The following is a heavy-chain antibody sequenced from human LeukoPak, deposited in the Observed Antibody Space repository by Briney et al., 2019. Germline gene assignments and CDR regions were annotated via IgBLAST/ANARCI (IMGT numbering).Heavy chain of an antibody. J-gene: IGHJ4*02. D-gene: IGHD5-12*01. CDR1: GFTFSSYA. CDR3: ARSGRGYDPDY. V-gene: IGHV3-23*01. CDR2: ISGSSGST. Sequence: PGGSLRLSCAASGFTFSSYAMNWVRQAPGKGLEWVSAISGSSGSTYYADSVKGRFTISRDNSKNTLYLQMNSLSAEDTAVYYCARSGRGYDPDYWGQGTLVTVSS.